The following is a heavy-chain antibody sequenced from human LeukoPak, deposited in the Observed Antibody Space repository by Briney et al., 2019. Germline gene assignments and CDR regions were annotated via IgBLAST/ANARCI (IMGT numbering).Heavy chain of an antibody. CDR3: ASIYDSSGFYPY. D-gene: IGHD3-22*01. V-gene: IGHV4-30-4*01. CDR2: IYYSGST. CDR1: GGSISSGDYY. Sequence: SETLSLTCTVSGGSISSGDYYWSWIRQPPGKGLEWIGYIYYSGSTYYNPSLKSRVTISVDTSKNQFSLKLGSVTAADTAVYYCASIYDSSGFYPYWGQGTLVTVSS. J-gene: IGHJ4*02.